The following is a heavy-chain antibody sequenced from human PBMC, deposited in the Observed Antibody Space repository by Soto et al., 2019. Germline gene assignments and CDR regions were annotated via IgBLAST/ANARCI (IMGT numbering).Heavy chain of an antibody. CDR2: MYYTGTT. J-gene: IGHJ4*02. D-gene: IGHD7-27*01. CDR3: VRDVLGT. CDR1: GGSVTSGGYH. V-gene: IGHV4-61*08. Sequence: SETLSLTCSVSGGSVTSGGYHWNWIRQSPGKGLEWIGYMYYTGTTNYNPSLRSRVSIPIDTSKNQFSLKLTSVTAADTAIYYCVRDVLGTWGQGTQVTVSS.